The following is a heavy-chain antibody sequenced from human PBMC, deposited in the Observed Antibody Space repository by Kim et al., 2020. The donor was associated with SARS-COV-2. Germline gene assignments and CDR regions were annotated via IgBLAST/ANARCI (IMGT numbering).Heavy chain of an antibody. CDR1: GFTFSSYA. Sequence: GGSLRLSCAASGFTFSSYAMHWVRQAPGKGLEWVAVIWYDGSNKYYADSVKGRFTISRDNSKNTLYLQMNSLRAEDTAVYYCAKGGIFGVPNWFDPWGQGTLVTVSS. CDR2: IWYDGSNK. CDR3: AKGGIFGVPNWFDP. V-gene: IGHV3-33*06. D-gene: IGHD3-3*01. J-gene: IGHJ5*02.